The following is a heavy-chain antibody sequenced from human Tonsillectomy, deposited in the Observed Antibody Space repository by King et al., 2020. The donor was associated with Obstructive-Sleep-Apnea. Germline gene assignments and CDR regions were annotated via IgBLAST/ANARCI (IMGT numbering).Heavy chain of an antibody. CDR3: ARDYSSSWYKTYYYYYGMDV. V-gene: IGHV3-30-3*01. D-gene: IGHD6-13*01. Sequence: VQLVESGGGVVQPGRSLRLSCAASGFTFSSYAMHWVRQAPGKGLECVAVISYDGSNKYYADSVKGRFTISSDNSKNTLYLQMNSLRAEDTAVYYCARDYSSSWYKTYYYYYGMDVWGQGTTVTVSS. CDR1: GFTFSSYA. CDR2: ISYDGSNK. J-gene: IGHJ6*02.